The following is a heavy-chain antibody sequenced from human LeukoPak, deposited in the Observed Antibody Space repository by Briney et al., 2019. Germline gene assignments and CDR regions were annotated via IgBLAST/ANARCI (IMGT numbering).Heavy chain of an antibody. CDR3: AKEIAAAGTGYYYYGMDV. V-gene: IGHV3-30*18. D-gene: IGHD6-13*01. CDR2: ISYDGSNK. Sequence: PGGSLRLSCAASGFTFSSYGMHWDRQAPGKGLEWVAVISYDGSNKYYADSVKGRFTISRDNSKNTLYLQMNSLRAEDTAVYYCAKEIAAAGTGYYYYGMDVWGQGTTVTVSS. J-gene: IGHJ6*02. CDR1: GFTFSSYG.